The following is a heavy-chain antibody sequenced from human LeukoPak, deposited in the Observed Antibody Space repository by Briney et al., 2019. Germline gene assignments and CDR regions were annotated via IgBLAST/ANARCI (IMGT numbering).Heavy chain of an antibody. D-gene: IGHD3-22*01. V-gene: IGHV1-2*02. CDR3: AGVAVANYYDSSGYSD. CDR1: GYTFTGYY. CDR2: INPNSGGT. J-gene: IGHJ4*02. Sequence: ASVKVSCKASGYTFTGYYMHWVRQAPGQGLEWMGWINPNSGGTNYAQKFQGRVTMTRDTSISTAYMELGRLRSDDTAVYYCAGVAVANYYDSSGYSDWGQGTLVTVSS.